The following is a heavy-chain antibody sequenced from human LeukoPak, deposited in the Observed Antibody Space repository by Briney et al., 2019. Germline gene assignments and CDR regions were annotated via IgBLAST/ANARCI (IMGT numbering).Heavy chain of an antibody. D-gene: IGHD3-22*01. J-gene: IGHJ4*02. CDR3: ARDSWDFGSGGYYDYDAYYFDY. V-gene: IGHV1-46*01. CDR1: GYTFTTYY. Sequence: VASVKVSCKASGYTFTTYYLHWVRQAPGQGLEWMGIINPSGGSTSYAQKFQGRVTMTRDMSTNTVYMELSSLRSEDTAVYYCARDSWDFGSGGYYDYDAYYFDYWGLGTLVTVSS. CDR2: INPSGGST.